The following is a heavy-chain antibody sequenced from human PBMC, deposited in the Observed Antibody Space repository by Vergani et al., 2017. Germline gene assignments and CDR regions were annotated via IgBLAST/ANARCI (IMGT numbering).Heavy chain of an antibody. CDR2: IYYSGNT. CDR3: ARSPGVWLQGFFDY. J-gene: IGHJ4*02. Sequence: QLQLQESGPGLVKPSETLSLTCTVSGGSISSSSYYWGWIRQPPGKGLEWIGSIYYSGNTYYNPSLKSRVTISVDTSKNQFSLKLSSVTAADTAVYYCARSPGVWLQGFFDYWGQGTLVTVSS. V-gene: IGHV4-39*01. CDR1: GGSISSSSYY. D-gene: IGHD5-24*01.